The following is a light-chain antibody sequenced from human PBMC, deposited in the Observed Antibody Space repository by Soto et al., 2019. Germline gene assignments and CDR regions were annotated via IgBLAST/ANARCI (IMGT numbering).Light chain of an antibody. CDR1: SSNIGAGYD. V-gene: IGLV1-40*01. Sequence: QSVLTQPPSVSGAPGQRVTISCTGSSSNIGAGYDVHWYQQLPGTAPKLLIYGNSNRPSGVPDRFSGSKTGTSASLAITGLKAEEEADYYGQSCDSSLSGSVFGGGTKLTVL. J-gene: IGLJ2*01. CDR2: GNS. CDR3: QSCDSSLSGSV.